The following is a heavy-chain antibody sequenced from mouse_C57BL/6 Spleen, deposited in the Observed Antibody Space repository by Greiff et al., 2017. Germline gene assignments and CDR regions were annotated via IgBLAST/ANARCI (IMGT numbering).Heavy chain of an antibody. J-gene: IGHJ4*01. D-gene: IGHD2-4*01. CDR1: GYAFSSYW. CDR2: IYPGDGDT. CDR3: ARWGDYDENYAMDY. V-gene: IGHV1-80*01. Sequence: VKLQESGAELVKPGASVKISCKASGYAFSSYWMNWVKQRPGKGLEWIGQIYPGDGDTNYNGKFKGKATLTADKSSSTAYMQLSSLTSEDSAVYFCARWGDYDENYAMDYWGQGTSVTVSS.